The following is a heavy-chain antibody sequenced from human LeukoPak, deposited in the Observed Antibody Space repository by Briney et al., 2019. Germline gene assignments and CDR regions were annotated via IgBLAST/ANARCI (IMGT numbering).Heavy chain of an antibody. CDR3: ARAYYSSAWYDAFDI. Sequence: SETLSLTCTVSGGSISSTNYYWGWIRQPPGKGLEWIGNIYYSGKTYYNPFLKSRVTISVDTSKNQFSLNLSSVTAAVTAVYYCARAYYSSAWYDAFDIWGQGTMVTVSS. CDR2: IYYSGKT. D-gene: IGHD6-19*01. V-gene: IGHV4-39*07. CDR1: GGSISSTNYY. J-gene: IGHJ3*02.